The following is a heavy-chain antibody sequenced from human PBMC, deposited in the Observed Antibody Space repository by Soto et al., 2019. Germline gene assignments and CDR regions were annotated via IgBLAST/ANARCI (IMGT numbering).Heavy chain of an antibody. D-gene: IGHD2-21*02. CDR3: TRHEAYCGGDCHKFDWFAP. CDR2: IRSKANSYAT. CDR1: FTFSASA. J-gene: IGHJ5*02. V-gene: IGHV3-73*01. Sequence: FTFSASAMHWVRQASGTGLEWVGRIRSKANSYATTYAASVRGRFTISRDDSKNTAYLQMNSLKTEDTAVYYCTRHEAYCGGDCHKFDWFAPWGQGTLVTVSS.